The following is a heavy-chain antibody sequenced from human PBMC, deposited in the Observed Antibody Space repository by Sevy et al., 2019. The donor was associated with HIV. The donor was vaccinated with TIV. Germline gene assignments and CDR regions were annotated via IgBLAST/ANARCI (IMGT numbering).Heavy chain of an antibody. D-gene: IGHD6-6*01. J-gene: IGHJ4*02. Sequence: ETLSLTCTVSGGSISSYYWSWIRQPPGKGLEWIGHIYYSGSTNYNPSLKSRVTISVDTSKNQFSLKLSSVTAADTAVYYCARAESIAARRFFDYWGQGTLVTVSS. CDR1: GGSISSYY. V-gene: IGHV4-59*01. CDR3: ARAESIAARRFFDY. CDR2: IYYSGST.